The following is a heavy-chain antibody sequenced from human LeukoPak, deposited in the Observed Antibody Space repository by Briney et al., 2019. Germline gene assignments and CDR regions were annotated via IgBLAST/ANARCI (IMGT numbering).Heavy chain of an antibody. V-gene: IGHV4-30-2*01. D-gene: IGHD4-23*01. J-gene: IGHJ3*02. CDR1: GGSISSDVYS. CDR3: ARGRGSVVTHGNAFDI. Sequence: PSQTLSLTCAVSGGSISSDVYSWTWIRQPPGKGLEWIGYVFHSGSTSHNPSLETRVTISVDRSNNQFSLRLTSVTAADTAVYYCARGRGSVVTHGNAFDIWGQGTMVTVSS. CDR2: VFHSGST.